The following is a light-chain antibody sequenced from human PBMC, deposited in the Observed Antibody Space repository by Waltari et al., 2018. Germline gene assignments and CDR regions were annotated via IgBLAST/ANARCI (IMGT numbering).Light chain of an antibody. CDR1: RSVGTY. J-gene: IGKJ1*01. CDR2: DAS. V-gene: IGKV3-11*01. CDR3: QQRSNWWT. Sequence: ETVLTQSPATLSLSPGERATLSCRASRSVGTYLDWYQHRPGQAPRLLIYDASKRATGIPARFSGSGSWTDFTLTITSLDPEDFAVYYCQQRSNWWTFGQGTKVEIK.